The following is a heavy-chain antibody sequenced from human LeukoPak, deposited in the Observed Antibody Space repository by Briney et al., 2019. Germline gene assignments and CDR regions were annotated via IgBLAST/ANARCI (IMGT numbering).Heavy chain of an antibody. V-gene: IGHV6-1*01. Sequence: SQTLSLTCVISGVSVSSNSAAWNWIRQSPSRGFEWLGRAYYRSKWYIDYALSVKSRITIKPDTSKNQFSLQLNSVTPEDTAVYYCTRDEGAMVFWGQGILVTVSS. D-gene: IGHD3-10*01. J-gene: IGHJ4*02. CDR2: AYYRSKWYI. CDR1: GVSVSSNSAA. CDR3: TRDEGAMVF.